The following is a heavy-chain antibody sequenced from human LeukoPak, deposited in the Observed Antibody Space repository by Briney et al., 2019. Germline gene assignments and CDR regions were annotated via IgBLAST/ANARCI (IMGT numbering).Heavy chain of an antibody. CDR3: ARLAEIGWFSVYWYFDL. D-gene: IGHD3-10*01. J-gene: IGHJ2*01. V-gene: IGHV4-59*08. CDR2: IYYSGST. CDR1: GGSISSYY. Sequence: SETLSLTCTVSGGSISSYYWSWIRQPPGKGLEWIGYIYYSGSTSYNPSLKSRVTISVDTSKNQFSLKLSSVTAADTAVYYCARLAEIGWFSVYWYFDLWGRGTLVTVSS.